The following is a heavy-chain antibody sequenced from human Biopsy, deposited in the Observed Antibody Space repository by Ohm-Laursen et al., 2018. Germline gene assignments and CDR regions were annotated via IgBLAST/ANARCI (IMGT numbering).Heavy chain of an antibody. Sequence: SETLSLTCAVYGESSSGYFWNWIRQPPGKGLEWIGGINQSGSTKYNPSLKRRATLSADSSNSQFSLRLTSVTAADTAIYYCARGSGYFKLDVWGQGTTVTVSS. CDR2: INQSGST. CDR3: ARGSGYFKLDV. J-gene: IGHJ6*02. CDR1: GESSSGYF. D-gene: IGHD5-12*01. V-gene: IGHV4-34*01.